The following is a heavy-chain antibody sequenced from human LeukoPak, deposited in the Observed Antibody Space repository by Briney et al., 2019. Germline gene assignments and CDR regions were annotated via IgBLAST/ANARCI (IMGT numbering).Heavy chain of an antibody. CDR2: INSRGST. Sequence: SETLSLTCTVSGGSISTYYWSWIRQPPGKGLEWIGYINSRGSTNYNPSLKSRVTISVDTSKNQFSLKLNSVTAADTAVYYCARHYGPWGQGTLVTVSS. V-gene: IGHV4-4*08. J-gene: IGHJ5*02. D-gene: IGHD3-16*01. CDR1: GGSISTYY. CDR3: ARHYGP.